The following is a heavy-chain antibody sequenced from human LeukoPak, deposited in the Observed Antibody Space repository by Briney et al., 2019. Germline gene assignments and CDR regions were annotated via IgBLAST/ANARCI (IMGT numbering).Heavy chain of an antibody. CDR1: GYSISSGYY. J-gene: IGHJ3*02. D-gene: IGHD3-3*01. Sequence: PSETLSLTCTVSGYSISSGYYWGWIRQPPGKRLEWIGSIYHSGSTYYNPSLKSRVTISVDTSKNQFSLKLSSVTAADTAVYYCARDLSYDFWRTSAFDIWGQGTMVTVSS. CDR3: ARDLSYDFWRTSAFDI. V-gene: IGHV4-38-2*02. CDR2: IYHSGST.